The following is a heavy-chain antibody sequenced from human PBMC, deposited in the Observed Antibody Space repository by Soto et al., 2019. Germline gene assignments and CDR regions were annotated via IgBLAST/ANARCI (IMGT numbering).Heavy chain of an antibody. V-gene: IGHV3-23*01. CDR3: AKAAPYTTSPKGWFAP. D-gene: IGHD2-2*02. CDR2: ISDSGGST. CDR1: GLSFSSYA. J-gene: IGHJ5*02. Sequence: EVQLSESGGGLVQPGGSLRLSCEASGLSFSSYAMTWVRQAPGKGLEWVSGISDSGGSTTYADSVKGRFTISRDNSNNTVYLQMNSLRVEDTALYYCAKAAPYTTSPKGWFAPWGQGALVTVSS.